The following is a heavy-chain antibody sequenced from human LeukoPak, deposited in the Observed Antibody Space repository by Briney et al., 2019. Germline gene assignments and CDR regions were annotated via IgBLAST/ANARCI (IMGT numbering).Heavy chain of an antibody. CDR1: GYTFTGYY. CDR3: ARGYCSSTSCYTDFDY. CDR2: INPNSGGT. D-gene: IGHD2-2*02. V-gene: IGHV1-2*04. J-gene: IGHJ4*02. Sequence: ASVKVSCKASGYTFTGYYMHRVRQAPGQGLEWMGWINPNSGGTNYAQKFQGWVTMTRDTSISTAYMELSRLRSDDTAVYYCARGYCSSTSCYTDFDYWGQGTLVTVSS.